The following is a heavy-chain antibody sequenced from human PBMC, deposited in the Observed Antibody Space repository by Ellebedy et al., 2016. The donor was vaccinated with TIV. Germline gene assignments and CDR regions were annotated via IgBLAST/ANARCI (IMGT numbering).Heavy chain of an antibody. CDR2: ISGSGVSA. J-gene: IGHJ1*01. CDR1: GFTFSSCV. CDR3: AKGLGGQQLVSEYFQH. D-gene: IGHD6-13*01. V-gene: IGHV3-23*01. Sequence: GGSLRLXXAASGFTFSSCVMSWVRQAPGKGLEWVSSISGSGVSAYYADSVKGRFTISRDNSKNTLYVQMDSLRVEDTALYYCAKGLGGQQLVSEYFQHWGQGTLVTVSS.